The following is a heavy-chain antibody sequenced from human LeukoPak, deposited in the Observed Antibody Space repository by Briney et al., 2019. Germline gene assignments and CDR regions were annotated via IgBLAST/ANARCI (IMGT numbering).Heavy chain of an antibody. D-gene: IGHD6-13*01. V-gene: IGHV1-46*01. CDR3: ARDGLGQQLAFDL. J-gene: IGHJ2*01. CDR2: INPSGGST. Sequence: ASVKVSCKASGYTFTSYYMHLVRQAPGRGLEWMGIINPSGGSTSYAQKFQGRVTMTRDTSTSTVYMELSSLRSEDTAVYYCARDGLGQQLAFDLWGRGTLVTVSS. CDR1: GYTFTSYY.